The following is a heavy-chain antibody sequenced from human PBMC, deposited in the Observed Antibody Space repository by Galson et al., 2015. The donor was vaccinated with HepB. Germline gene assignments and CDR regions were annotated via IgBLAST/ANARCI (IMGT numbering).Heavy chain of an antibody. CDR3: ARLGGIYFFDD. Sequence: QSGAEVKKPGESLKISCKGSGYSFPSYWIGWVRQMPGKGLEWMGIIYPGDSDTRYSPSFPGLVTISADKSITTAPLQWSSLKVSAAAIYYCARLGGIYFFDDCGQGTLVAVSS. V-gene: IGHV5-51*01. D-gene: IGHD1-26*01. CDR2: IYPGDSDT. J-gene: IGHJ4*02. CDR1: GYSFPSYW.